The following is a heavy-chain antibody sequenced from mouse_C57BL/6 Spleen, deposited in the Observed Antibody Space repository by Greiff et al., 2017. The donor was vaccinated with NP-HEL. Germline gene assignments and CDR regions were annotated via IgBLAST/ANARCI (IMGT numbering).Heavy chain of an antibody. CDR1: GFSLTSYA. CDR3: ATDYYGSSPYAMDY. J-gene: IGHJ4*01. CDR2: IWTGGGT. D-gene: IGHD1-1*01. Sequence: QVQLQQSGPGLVAPSQSLSITCTVSGFSLTSYAISWVRQPPGKGLEWLGVIWTGGGTNYNSALKSRLSISKDNSKSQVFLKMNSLQTDDTARYYCATDYYGSSPYAMDYWGQGTSVTVSS. V-gene: IGHV2-9-1*01.